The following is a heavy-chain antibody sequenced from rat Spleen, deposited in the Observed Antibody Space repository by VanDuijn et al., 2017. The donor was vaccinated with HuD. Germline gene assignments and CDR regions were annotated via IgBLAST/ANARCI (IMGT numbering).Heavy chain of an antibody. CDR3: ATGGIYNNYGFAY. D-gene: IGHD1-10*01. Sequence: EVQLVVSGGGLVQPGRSMKLSCAASGFIFINYDMAWVRQSPTKGLEWVATIFHDGIPTFYRDSVKGRFTISRDNAQSTLYLQMDSLKSEDTATYYCATGGIYNNYGFAYWGQGTLVTVSS. J-gene: IGHJ3*01. CDR1: GFIFINYD. V-gene: IGHV5S10*01. CDR2: IFHDGIPT.